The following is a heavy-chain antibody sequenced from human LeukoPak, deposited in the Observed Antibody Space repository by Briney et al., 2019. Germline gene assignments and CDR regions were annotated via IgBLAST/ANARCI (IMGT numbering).Heavy chain of an antibody. V-gene: IGHV4-61*02. J-gene: IGHJ3*02. CDR2: IYTSGST. D-gene: IGHD1-26*01. Sequence: SQTLSLTCTVSSGSISSGSYYWSWIRQPAGKGLEWIGRIYTSGSTNYNPSLKSRVTISQDMSRNQFSLNLTSVTAADTAVYYCARSGSYSLDAFDIWGQGTMVTVSS. CDR1: SGSISSGSYY. CDR3: ARSGSYSLDAFDI.